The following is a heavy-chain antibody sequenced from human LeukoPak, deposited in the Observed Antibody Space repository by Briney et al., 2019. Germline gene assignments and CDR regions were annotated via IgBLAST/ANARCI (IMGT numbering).Heavy chain of an antibody. CDR2: ISSSSSYI. D-gene: IGHD4-17*01. CDR3: ARDLTTVTTFDY. CDR1: GFTFSSYS. V-gene: IGHV3-21*01. Sequence: GGSLILSCAASGFTFSSYSMNWVRQAPGKGLEWVSSISSSSSYIYSADSVKGRFTISRDNAKNSLFLQMNSLRTEDTAVYYCARDLTTVTTFDYWGQGTLVTVSS. J-gene: IGHJ4*02.